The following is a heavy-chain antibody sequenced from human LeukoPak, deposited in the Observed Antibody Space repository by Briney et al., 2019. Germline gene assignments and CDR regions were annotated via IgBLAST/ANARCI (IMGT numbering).Heavy chain of an antibody. Sequence: GGSLRLSCAASGFTFSSYGMHWVRQAPGKGLEWVAFIRYDGSNKYYADSVKGRFTISRDNSKNTLYLQMYSLRAEDTAVYYCAKDGGHPPYNSGYFDYWGQGTLVTVSS. CDR1: GFTFSSYG. CDR3: AKDGGHPPYNSGYFDY. J-gene: IGHJ4*02. CDR2: IRYDGSNK. V-gene: IGHV3-30*02. D-gene: IGHD1-20*01.